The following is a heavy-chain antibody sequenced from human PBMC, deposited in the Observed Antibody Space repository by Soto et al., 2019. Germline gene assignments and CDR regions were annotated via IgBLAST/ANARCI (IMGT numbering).Heavy chain of an antibody. Sequence: GGSLRLSCAASGFTFSRYAMHWVRQAPGEGLERVAVISRDGSSKYYGDSVKGRFTVSRDNSNNTLYLSMTSLRPDDTAVFYCARSRNGAVPDSINFWGQGTLVTVSS. CDR2: ISRDGSSK. D-gene: IGHD2-8*01. J-gene: IGHJ4*02. CDR1: GFTFSRYA. CDR3: ARSRNGAVPDSINF. V-gene: IGHV3-30-3*01.